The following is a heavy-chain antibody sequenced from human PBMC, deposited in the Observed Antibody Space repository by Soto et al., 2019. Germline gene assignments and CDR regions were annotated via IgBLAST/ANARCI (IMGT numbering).Heavy chain of an antibody. J-gene: IGHJ3*02. V-gene: IGHV4-31*03. D-gene: IGHD5-12*01. Sequence: QVQLQESGPGLVKPSQTLSLTCTVSGGSISSGDSYWSWIRQHPGKGLEWIGYIYYSGITYYSPSLKSRVTISIDTSKNQFSLKLSSVTAADTAVYYCARDKKMSSRGYDPFAFDIWGQGTMVTVSS. CDR1: GGSISSGDSY. CDR2: IYYSGIT. CDR3: ARDKKMSSRGYDPFAFDI.